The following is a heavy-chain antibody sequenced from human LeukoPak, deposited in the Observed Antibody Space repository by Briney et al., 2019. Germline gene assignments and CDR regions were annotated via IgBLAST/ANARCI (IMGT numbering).Heavy chain of an antibody. V-gene: IGHV1-69*05. D-gene: IGHD2-21*02. CDR1: GGTFSSYA. Sequence: EASVKVSCKASGGTFSSYAISWVRQAPGQGLEWMGGIIPIFGTANYAQKFQGRVTITTDESTSTAYMELRSLRSEDTAVYYCARGHTDCGGDCYSGAKGYYYYMDVWGKGTTVTVSS. CDR3: ARGHTDCGGDCYSGAKGYYYYMDV. CDR2: IIPIFGTA. J-gene: IGHJ6*03.